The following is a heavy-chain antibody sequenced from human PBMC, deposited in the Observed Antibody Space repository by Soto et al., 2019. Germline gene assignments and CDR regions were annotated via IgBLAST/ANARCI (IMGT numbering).Heavy chain of an antibody. V-gene: IGHV3-21*01. D-gene: IGHD5-12*01. CDR1: GSPLITYP. CDR2: IDTSSSFI. Sequence: EVQLVESGGALAKPGGPLSPPLAPPGSPLITYPRNWFRKPQGKGLEWVSPIDTSSSFIYYGGSLKGRFTISRDNAKNSLYLQMNNLKAEDTAVYYCARDGEYSDYENWYFDLWGRGTLVTVSS. CDR3: ARDGEYSDYENWYFDL. J-gene: IGHJ2*01.